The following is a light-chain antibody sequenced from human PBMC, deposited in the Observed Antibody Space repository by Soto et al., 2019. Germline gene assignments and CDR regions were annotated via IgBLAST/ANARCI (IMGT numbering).Light chain of an antibody. Sequence: EIVLTQSPGTLSLSPGERATLSCRASQSVISSYLAWYQQKPGQAPRLLIYGASSRATGIPDRFSGSGSGGDFTRTISGLGREDFAVYYCQQYGGSAYTVGQGTKLEIK. CDR1: QSVISSY. CDR2: GAS. J-gene: IGKJ2*01. CDR3: QQYGGSAYT. V-gene: IGKV3-20*01.